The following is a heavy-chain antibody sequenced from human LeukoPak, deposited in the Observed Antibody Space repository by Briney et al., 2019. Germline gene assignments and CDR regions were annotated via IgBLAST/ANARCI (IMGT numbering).Heavy chain of an antibody. CDR2: IYTSGST. CDR1: GGSFSGYY. CDR3: ARDRYYYDSSSYFSAFDT. Sequence: SETLSLTCAVYGGSFSGYYWSWIRQPAGKGLEWIGRIYTSGSTNYNPSLKSRVTISVDTSKNQFSLKLSSVTAADTAVYYCARDRYYYDSSSYFSAFDTWGQGTMVTVSS. V-gene: IGHV4-4*07. J-gene: IGHJ3*02. D-gene: IGHD3-22*01.